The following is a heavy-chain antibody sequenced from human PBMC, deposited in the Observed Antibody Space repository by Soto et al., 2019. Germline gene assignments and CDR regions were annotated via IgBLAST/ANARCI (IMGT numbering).Heavy chain of an antibody. D-gene: IGHD2-15*01. V-gene: IGHV3-33*01. CDR3: ARWGCSGSNCNLNQRSFDL. CDR2: IWYDGSNK. J-gene: IGHJ4*02. CDR1: GFIFNEYG. Sequence: QVQLVESGGGVVQPGRSLRLSCAASGFIFNEYGMHWVRQAPVKGLEWVAGIWYDGSNKYYADSVKGRFTFSRDNTKNTMSLQMNSLRVEDTAVYYCARWGCSGSNCNLNQRSFDLWGQGTLVTVSS.